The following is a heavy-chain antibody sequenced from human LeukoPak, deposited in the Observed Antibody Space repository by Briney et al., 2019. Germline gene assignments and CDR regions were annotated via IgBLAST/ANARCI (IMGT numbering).Heavy chain of an antibody. V-gene: IGHV3-30*04. CDR2: ISYDGSNK. CDR3: AKDGQDIVVVPAENYYYYYYMDV. Sequence: TGGSLRLSCVASGFTFSTYAMHWVRQAPGKGLEWVALISYDGSNKYYADSVKGRFTISRDNSKNTLYLQMNSLRAEDTAVYYCAKDGQDIVVVPAENYYYYYYMDVWGKGTTVTISS. J-gene: IGHJ6*03. D-gene: IGHD2-2*01. CDR1: GFTFSTYA.